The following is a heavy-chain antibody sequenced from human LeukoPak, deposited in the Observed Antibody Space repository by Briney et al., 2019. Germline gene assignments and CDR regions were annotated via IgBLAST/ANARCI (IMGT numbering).Heavy chain of an antibody. J-gene: IGHJ4*02. CDR2: IYYTGST. Sequence: SETLSLTCSVSGGSISSLYWSWIRQPPGKGLEWIGYIYYTGSTNYNPSLKSRVAMFVDMSKNQFSLRLSSVTAADTAVYYCARHRAYSSSSPFDYWGQGTLVTVSS. V-gene: IGHV4-59*08. CDR3: ARHRAYSSSSPFDY. D-gene: IGHD6-6*01. CDR1: GGSISSLY.